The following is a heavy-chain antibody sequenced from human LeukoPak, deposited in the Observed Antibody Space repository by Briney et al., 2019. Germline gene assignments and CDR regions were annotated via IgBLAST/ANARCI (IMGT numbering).Heavy chain of an antibody. D-gene: IGHD3-16*02. Sequence: GGSLRLSCAASGFSFSTYAMSWVRQAPGKGLEWVSGVNGNGGSTSCADSVKGRFTIFRDNSKNTVYLQMNSLGVEDTAVYYCAKSLYGGCDYWGQGTVVTVSS. CDR2: VNGNGGST. V-gene: IGHV3-23*01. J-gene: IGHJ4*02. CDR1: GFSFSTYA. CDR3: AKSLYGGCDY.